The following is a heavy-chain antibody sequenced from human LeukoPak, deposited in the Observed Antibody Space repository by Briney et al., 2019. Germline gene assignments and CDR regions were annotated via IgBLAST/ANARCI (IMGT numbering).Heavy chain of an antibody. V-gene: IGHV3-23*01. CDR1: GFTFSSYA. Sequence: PGGSLRLSCAASGFTFSSYAMSWVRQAPGKGLEWVSAISGSGGSTYYADSVKGRFTISRDNSKNTLYLQMNSLRAEDTAVYYCAKAGYGSGRNLNGINWFDPWGQGTLVTVSS. CDR3: AKAGYGSGRNLNGINWFDP. D-gene: IGHD3-10*01. CDR2: ISGSGGST. J-gene: IGHJ5*02.